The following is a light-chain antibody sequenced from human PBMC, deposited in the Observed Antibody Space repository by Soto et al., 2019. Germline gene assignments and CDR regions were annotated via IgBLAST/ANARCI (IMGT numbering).Light chain of an antibody. CDR1: QSVSSSY. CDR3: QQYGNSQYT. Sequence: EIVLTQSPGTLSLSPGERATLSCRASQSVSSSYLAWYQQKPGQAPRLVIYGASSRATGIPDRFSGSGSGTDFTLSISRLEPEDFAVYYCQQYGNSQYTFGQGTKLEI. V-gene: IGKV3-20*01. CDR2: GAS. J-gene: IGKJ2*01.